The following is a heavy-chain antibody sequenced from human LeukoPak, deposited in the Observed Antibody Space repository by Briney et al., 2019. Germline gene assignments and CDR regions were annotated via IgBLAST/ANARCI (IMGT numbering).Heavy chain of an antibody. CDR2: IIPIFGTA. CDR1: GGTFSSYA. CDR3: ARRTGDYYYYYMDV. Sequence: ASVKVSCKASGGTFSSYAISWVRQAPGQGLEWMGGIIPIFGTANYAQKFQGRVTSTADESTRTAYMELSSLRSEDTAVYYCARRTGDYYYYYMDVWGKGTTVTVSS. J-gene: IGHJ6*03. V-gene: IGHV1-69*13.